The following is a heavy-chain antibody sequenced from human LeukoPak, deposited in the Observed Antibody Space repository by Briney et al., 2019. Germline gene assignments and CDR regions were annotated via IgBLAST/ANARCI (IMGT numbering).Heavy chain of an antibody. CDR2: ISSSGSTI. CDR3: AELGITMIGGV. D-gene: IGHD3-10*02. V-gene: IGHV3-48*03. CDR1: GFTFSSYE. Sequence: PGGSLRLSCAASGFTFSSYEMNWVCQALGKGLEWVSYISSSGSTIYYADSVKGRFTISRDNAKNSLYLQMNSLRAEDTAVYYCAELGITMIGGVWGKGTTVTISS. J-gene: IGHJ6*04.